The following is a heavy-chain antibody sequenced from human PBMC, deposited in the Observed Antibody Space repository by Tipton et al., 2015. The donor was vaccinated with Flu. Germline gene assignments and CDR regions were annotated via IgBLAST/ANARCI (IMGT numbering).Heavy chain of an antibody. CDR3: AAVTSFYFFFQY. Sequence: TLSLTCTVSGGSISSYYWSWIRQPPGKGLEWIGYIYYSGSTNYNPSLQSRVTISVDTSRNQFSLNLKSVTAADTAVYYCAAVTSFYFFFQYWGQGAPVTVSA. CDR1: GGSISSYY. J-gene: IGHJ1*01. D-gene: IGHD2/OR15-2a*01. CDR2: IYYSGST. V-gene: IGHV4-59*01.